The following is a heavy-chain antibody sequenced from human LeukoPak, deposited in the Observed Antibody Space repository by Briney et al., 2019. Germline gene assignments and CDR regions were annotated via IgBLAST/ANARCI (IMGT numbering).Heavy chain of an antibody. CDR1: GLTFSSYD. D-gene: IGHD3-22*01. V-gene: IGHV3-48*03. CDR3: ARDPPDPDYYDSSGYPFDY. Sequence: GGSLRLSCAASGLTFSSYDMTWVRQAPGKGLEWVSSISGSGDTTYYADSVRGRFTISRDNAKNSLYLQMNSLRAEDTAVYYCARDPPDPDYYDSSGYPFDYWGQGTLVTVSS. J-gene: IGHJ4*02. CDR2: ISGSGDTT.